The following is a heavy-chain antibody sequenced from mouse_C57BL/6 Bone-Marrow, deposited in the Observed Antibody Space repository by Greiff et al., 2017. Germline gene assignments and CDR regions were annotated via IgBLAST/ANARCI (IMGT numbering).Heavy chain of an antibody. J-gene: IGHJ3*01. V-gene: IGHV1-26*01. Sequence: EVQLQQSGPELVKPGASVKISCKASGYTFTDYYMNWVKQSHGKSLEWIGDINPNNGGTSYNQKFKGKATLTVDKSSSTAYMELRSLTSEDSAVYYCARSDYGNPLFAYWGQGTLVTVSA. CDR1: GYTFTDYY. CDR3: ARSDYGNPLFAY. D-gene: IGHD2-1*01. CDR2: INPNNGGT.